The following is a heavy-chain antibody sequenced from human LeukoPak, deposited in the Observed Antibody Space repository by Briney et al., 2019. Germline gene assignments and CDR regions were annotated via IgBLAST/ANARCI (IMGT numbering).Heavy chain of an antibody. CDR2: INPNSGGT. J-gene: IGHJ6*02. CDR3: ARDRYDFWSGYSKGNGMDV. CDR1: GYTFTGYY. V-gene: IGHV1-2*04. Sequence: ASVKVSCKASGYTFTGYYMHWVRQAPGQGLEWMGWINPNSGGTNYAQKFQGWVTMTRGTSISTAYMELSRLRSDDTAVYYCARDRYDFWSGYSKGNGMDVWGQGTTVTVSS. D-gene: IGHD3-3*01.